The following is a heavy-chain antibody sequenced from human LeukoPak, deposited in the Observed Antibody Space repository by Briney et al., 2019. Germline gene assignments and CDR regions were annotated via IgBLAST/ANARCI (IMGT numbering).Heavy chain of an antibody. V-gene: IGHV1-18*01. CDR2: ISTYNGNT. D-gene: IGHD3-3*01. CDR1: GYTFTSYG. Sequence: ASVKVSCKASGYTFTSYGISWVRQAPGQGLEWLGWISTYNGNTHYAQKLQGRVTMTTDTSTTTAYMELRSLRSDDTAVYYCARVSVTLFGAVIILNAFDVWGQGTMVTVSS. J-gene: IGHJ3*01. CDR3: ARVSVTLFGAVIILNAFDV.